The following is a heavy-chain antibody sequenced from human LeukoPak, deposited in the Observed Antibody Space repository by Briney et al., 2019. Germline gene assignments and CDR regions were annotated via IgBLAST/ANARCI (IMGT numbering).Heavy chain of an antibody. J-gene: IGHJ4*02. CDR3: AREDGPYYYDSSGYSHFDY. CDR2: IIPIFGTA. Sequence: ASVKVSCKASGGTFSSYAISWVRQAPGQGLEWMGGIIPIFGTANYAQKFQGRVTITADESTSTAYMELRSLRSDDTAVYYCAREDGPYYYDSSGYSHFDYWGQGTLVTVSS. D-gene: IGHD3-22*01. V-gene: IGHV1-69*13. CDR1: GGTFSSYA.